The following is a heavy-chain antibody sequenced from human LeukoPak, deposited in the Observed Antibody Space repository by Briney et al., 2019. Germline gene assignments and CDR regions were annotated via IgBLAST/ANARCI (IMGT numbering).Heavy chain of an antibody. J-gene: IGHJ5*02. D-gene: IGHD6-6*01. CDR3: ASGGVAGRQRAQPKEWFGP. Sequence: TGGSLRLSCAASGFTFSSYAMHWVRQPPGKGLEWVAVISYDGSNKYYADSVKGRFTISRHNAKNSLYLQMNSLRAEDTAVYYCASGGVAGRQRAQPKEWFGPWGQGTLVTVSS. V-gene: IGHV3-30*04. CDR2: ISYDGSNK. CDR1: GFTFSSYA.